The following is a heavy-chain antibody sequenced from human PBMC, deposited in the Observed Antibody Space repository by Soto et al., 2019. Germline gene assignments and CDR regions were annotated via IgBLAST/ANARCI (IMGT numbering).Heavy chain of an antibody. V-gene: IGHV1-18*01. Sequence: QVQLVQSGAEVKKPGASVKVSCKASGYTFTSYGISWVRQAPGQGLEWMGWISAYNGNTNYAQKLPGRVTMTTDTSTSTAYMELRSLRSDDTAVYYCARERYCSGGSCQRGAFDIWGQGTMVTVSS. J-gene: IGHJ3*02. D-gene: IGHD2-15*01. CDR1: GYTFTSYG. CDR3: ARERYCSGGSCQRGAFDI. CDR2: ISAYNGNT.